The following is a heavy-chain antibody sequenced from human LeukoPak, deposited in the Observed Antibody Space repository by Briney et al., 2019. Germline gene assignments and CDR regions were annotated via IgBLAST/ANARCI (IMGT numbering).Heavy chain of an antibody. J-gene: IGHJ6*03. V-gene: IGHV4-59*10. CDR2: IYTSGST. D-gene: IGHD3-3*01. CDR3: ARGLTIWDYMDV. Sequence: SETLSLTCAVYGGSFSGYYWSWIRQPPGKGLEWIGRIYTSGSTNYNPSLKSRVTMSVDASKNQFSLKLSSVTAADTAVYYCARGLTIWDYMDVWGKGTTVTVSS. CDR1: GGSFSGYY.